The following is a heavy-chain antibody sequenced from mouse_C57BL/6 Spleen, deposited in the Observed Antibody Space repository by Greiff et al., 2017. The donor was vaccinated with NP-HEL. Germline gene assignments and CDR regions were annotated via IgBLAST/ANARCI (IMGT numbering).Heavy chain of an antibody. V-gene: IGHV1-26*01. CDR2: INPNNGGT. CDR1: GYTFTDYY. Sequence: EVQLQQSGPELVKPGASVKISCKASGYTFTDYYMNWVKQSHGKSLEWIGDINPNNGGTSYNQKFKGKATLTVDKSSSTAYMELRSLTSEDSAVYYCARSRLDYYAMDYWGQGTSVTVSS. D-gene: IGHD2-13*01. J-gene: IGHJ4*01. CDR3: ARSRLDYYAMDY.